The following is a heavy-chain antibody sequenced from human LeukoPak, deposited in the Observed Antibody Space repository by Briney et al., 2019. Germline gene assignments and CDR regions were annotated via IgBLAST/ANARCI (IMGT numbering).Heavy chain of an antibody. J-gene: IGHJ4*02. CDR3: ARVLPFDY. V-gene: IGHV3-30*02. CDR1: GFTFSSYG. D-gene: IGHD2-15*01. Sequence: QTGGSLRLSCAASGFTFSSYGMHWVRQAPGKGLEWVAFIRYDGSNKYYADSEKGRFTISRDNSKNTLYLQMNSLRAEDTAVYYCARVLPFDYWGQGTLVTVSS. CDR2: IRYDGSNK.